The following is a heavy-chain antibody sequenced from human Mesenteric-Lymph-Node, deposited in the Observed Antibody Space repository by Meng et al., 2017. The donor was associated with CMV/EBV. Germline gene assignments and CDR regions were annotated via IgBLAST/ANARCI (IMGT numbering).Heavy chain of an antibody. CDR1: GFTFSSYA. J-gene: IGHJ4*02. CDR3: ARWGYDILTGFDY. V-gene: IGHV3-30-3*01. Sequence: GGSLRLSCAASGFTFSSYAMHWVRQAPGKGLEWVAVISYDGSNKYYADSVKGRFTISRDNSKNTLYLQMNSLRAEDTAVYYCARWGYDILTGFDYWGQGTLVTVSS. CDR2: ISYDGSNK. D-gene: IGHD3-9*01.